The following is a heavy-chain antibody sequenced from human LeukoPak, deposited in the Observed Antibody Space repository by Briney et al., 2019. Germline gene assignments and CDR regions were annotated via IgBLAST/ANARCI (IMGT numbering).Heavy chain of an antibody. Sequence: SETLSLTCAVYGGSLSSYYWSWIRQPPGRGLEWIGYIYYSGSTNYNPSLKSRVTISVDTSKNQFSLKLSSVTAADTAVYYCARVGADYYDSSGYYGGYFDYWGQGTLVTVSS. V-gene: IGHV4-59*01. CDR2: IYYSGST. D-gene: IGHD3-22*01. J-gene: IGHJ4*02. CDR3: ARVGADYYDSSGYYGGYFDY. CDR1: GGSLSSYY.